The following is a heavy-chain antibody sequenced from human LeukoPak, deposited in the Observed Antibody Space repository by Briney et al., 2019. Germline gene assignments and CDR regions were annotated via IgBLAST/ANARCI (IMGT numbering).Heavy chain of an antibody. Sequence: ASVKVSCKASGYTFTSYGISWVRQAPGQGLEWMGWISAYNGNTNYAQKLQGRVTMTTDTSTSTAYMELRSLRSDDTAVYYCARDHLLTRSGYYIGGFDYWGQGTLVTVSS. J-gene: IGHJ4*02. CDR3: ARDHLLTRSGYYIGGFDY. CDR1: GYTFTSYG. D-gene: IGHD3-3*01. CDR2: ISAYNGNT. V-gene: IGHV1-18*01.